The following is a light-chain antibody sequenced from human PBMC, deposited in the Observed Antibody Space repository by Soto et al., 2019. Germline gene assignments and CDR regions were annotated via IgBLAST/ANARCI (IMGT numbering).Light chain of an antibody. CDR3: QVWDSSSDSYV. Sequence: SSELTQPPSVSVAPGETARITCGGNNIGSKSVHWYQQRPGQAPVLVIYYDTDRPSGIPERFSGSNSGNTATLTISRVEAGDEADYYCQVWDSSSDSYVFGTGTKLTVL. CDR1: NIGSKS. J-gene: IGLJ1*01. V-gene: IGLV3-21*04. CDR2: YDT.